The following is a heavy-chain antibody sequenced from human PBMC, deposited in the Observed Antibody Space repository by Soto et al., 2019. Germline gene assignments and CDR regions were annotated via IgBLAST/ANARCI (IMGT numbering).Heavy chain of an antibody. V-gene: IGHV4-30-2*01. CDR3: AIVSGYSYCPKYAVVDY. CDR2: IYHSGST. Sequence: QLQLQEYGSGLVKPSQTLSLTCAVSGGAISSGGYSWSWIRQPPGKGLDWIGYIYHSGSTNYNPSLKSRVTISVDRAKKQLSLKMSAVNAADTAVYYCAIVSGYSYCPKYAVVDYLGQGTLVTVSS. D-gene: IGHD5-18*01. J-gene: IGHJ4*02. CDR1: GGAISSGGYS.